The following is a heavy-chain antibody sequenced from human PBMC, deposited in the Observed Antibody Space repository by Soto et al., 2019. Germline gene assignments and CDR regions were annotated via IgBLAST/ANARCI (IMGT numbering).Heavy chain of an antibody. CDR2: IDPSDSYT. CDR1: GYSFTSYW. Sequence: PGESLKISCKGSGYSFTSYWISWVRQMPGKGLEWMGRIDPSDSYTNYSPSFQGHVTISADKSISTAYLQWSSLKASDTAMYYCAGATVIDLYYYYGMDVWGQGTTVTVSS. V-gene: IGHV5-10-1*01. D-gene: IGHD4-4*01. J-gene: IGHJ6*02. CDR3: AGATVIDLYYYYGMDV.